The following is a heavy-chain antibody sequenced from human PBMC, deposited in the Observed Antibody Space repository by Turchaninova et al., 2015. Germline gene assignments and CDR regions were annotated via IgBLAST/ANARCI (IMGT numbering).Heavy chain of an antibody. CDR3: AKGRGDFLQSFDY. J-gene: IGHJ4*02. D-gene: IGHD2-21*02. CDR1: GFTFSNYG. Sequence: QVQLVESGGGVVQPGGSLRLSCTASGFTFSNYGLHWVRQAPGKGLGWVEFIRYDGKDKLYEDSVKGRFTISRDNSKNPVYLQMNSLRAEDTALYYCAKGRGDFLQSFDYWGQGTLVTVSS. CDR2: IRYDGKDK. V-gene: IGHV3-30*02.